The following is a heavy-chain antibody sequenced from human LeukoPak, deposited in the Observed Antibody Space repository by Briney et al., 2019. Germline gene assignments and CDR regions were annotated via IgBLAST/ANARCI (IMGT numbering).Heavy chain of an antibody. CDR2: ISAYNGNT. CDR1: GYTFTSYG. V-gene: IGHV1-18*01. CDR3: ARAPLITGPVDY. J-gene: IGHJ4*02. D-gene: IGHD1-20*01. Sequence: ASVKVSCKASGYTFTSYGISWVRQARGQGLEWMGWISAYNGNTNYAQKLQGRVTMTTATSTSTAYMELRSLRSDDTAVYYCARAPLITGPVDYWGQGTLVTVSS.